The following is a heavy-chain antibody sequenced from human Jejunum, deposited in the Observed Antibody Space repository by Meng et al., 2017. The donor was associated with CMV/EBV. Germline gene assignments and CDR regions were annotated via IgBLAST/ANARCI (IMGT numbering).Heavy chain of an antibody. V-gene: IGHV3-74*01. J-gene: IGHJ5*02. Sequence: FSVSTYWMHWVRQAPGKGLVWLSRINSDGSNTAYADSVKGRFTISRDNAKNTLYLQMNSLRDEDTAVYYCARDNYCSGSTCSGLFDPWGQGTLVTVSS. CDR1: FSVSTYW. CDR2: INSDGSNT. CDR3: ARDNYCSGSTCSGLFDP. D-gene: IGHD2-2*01.